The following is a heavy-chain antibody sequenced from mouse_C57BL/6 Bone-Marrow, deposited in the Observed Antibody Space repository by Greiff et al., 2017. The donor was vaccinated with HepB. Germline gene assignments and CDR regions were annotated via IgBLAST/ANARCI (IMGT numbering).Heavy chain of an antibody. CDR3: ARSTTVVVTKDY. J-gene: IGHJ2*01. CDR2: IYPRSGNT. D-gene: IGHD1-1*01. V-gene: IGHV1-81*01. CDR1: GYTFTSYG. Sequence: VQLQQSGAELARPGASVKLSCKASGYTFTSYGISWVKQRTGQGLEWIGEIYPRSGNTYYNEKFKGKATLTADKSSSTAYMELRSVTSEDSAVYFCARSTTVVVTKDYWGQGTTLTVSS.